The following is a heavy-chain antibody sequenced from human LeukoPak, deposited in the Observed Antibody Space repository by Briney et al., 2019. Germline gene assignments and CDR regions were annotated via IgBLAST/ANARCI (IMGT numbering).Heavy chain of an antibody. Sequence: SQTLSLTCTVSRGSISNSNYYWGWIRQPPGKGLEWIGNIYYSGSTYYHPSLKSRVTISVDTSKNQFSLKLNSVTAADTAVYYCAGLYGSGSFFGYWGQGTLVTVSS. CDR2: IYYSGST. D-gene: IGHD3-10*01. CDR1: RGSISNSNYY. CDR3: AGLYGSGSFFGY. V-gene: IGHV4-39*01. J-gene: IGHJ4*02.